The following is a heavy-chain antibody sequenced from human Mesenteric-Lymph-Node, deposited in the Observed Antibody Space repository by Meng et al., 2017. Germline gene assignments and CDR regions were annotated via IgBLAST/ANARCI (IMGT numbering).Heavy chain of an antibody. CDR3: ARVDSSGYFLDY. J-gene: IGHJ4*01. CDR1: GGSISSGGHS. Sequence: QVQLQDSGPRLVKPSGTLSLTCTVSGGSISSGGHSWSWIRQHPGKGLEWIAYIYYSGSTYYNPSLKSRVILSVDTSKNQFSLKLSSVTAADTAVYYCARVDSSGYFLDYWGQGTLVTVSS. D-gene: IGHD3-22*01. CDR2: IYYSGST. V-gene: IGHV4-31*03.